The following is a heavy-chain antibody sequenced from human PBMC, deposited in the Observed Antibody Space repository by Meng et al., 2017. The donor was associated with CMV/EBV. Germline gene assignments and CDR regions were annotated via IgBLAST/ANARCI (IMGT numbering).Heavy chain of an antibody. V-gene: IGHV3-15*01. J-gene: IGHJ6*02. Sequence: GESLKISCAASGFTFSNAWMSWVRQAPGKGLEWVGRIKSKTDGGTTDYAAPVKGRFTISRDDSKNTLYLQMNSLKTEDTAVYYFTTDGDNDFWSGYYFPGMDVWGQGTTVTVSS. CDR2: IKSKTDGGTT. D-gene: IGHD3-3*01. CDR1: GFTFSNAW. CDR3: TTDGDNDFWSGYYFPGMDV.